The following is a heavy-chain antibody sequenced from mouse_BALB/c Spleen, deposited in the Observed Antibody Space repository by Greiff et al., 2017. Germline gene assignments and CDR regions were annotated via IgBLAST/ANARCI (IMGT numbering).Heavy chain of an antibody. CDR3: ARYKVSRYDGYHWYFDV. D-gene: IGHD2-3*01. J-gene: IGHJ1*01. CDR2: ISYSGST. CDR1: GDSITSGY. Sequence: EVKLMESGPSLVKPSQTLSLTCSVTGDSITSGYWNWIRKFPGNKLEYMGYISYSGSTYYNPSLKSRISITRDTSKNQYYLQLNSVTTEDTATYYCARYKVSRYDGYHWYFDVWGAGTTVTVSS. V-gene: IGHV3-8*02.